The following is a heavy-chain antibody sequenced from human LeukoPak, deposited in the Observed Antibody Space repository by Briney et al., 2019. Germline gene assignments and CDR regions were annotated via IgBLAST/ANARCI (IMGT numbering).Heavy chain of an antibody. D-gene: IGHD4-17*01. J-gene: IGHJ6*03. CDR2: IIPIFGTA. CDR3: ASGARNGGDYSDDYYYYYMDV. V-gene: IGHV1-69*05. CDR1: GGTFSSYA. Sequence: SVKVSCKASGGTFSSYAISWVRQAPGQGLEWMGGIIPIFGTANYAQKFQGRVTITTDESTSTAYMELSSLRSEDTAVYYCASGARNGGDYSDDYYYYYMDVWGKGTTVTVSS.